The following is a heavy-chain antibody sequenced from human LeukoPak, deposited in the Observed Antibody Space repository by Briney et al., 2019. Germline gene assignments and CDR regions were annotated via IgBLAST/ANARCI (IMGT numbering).Heavy chain of an antibody. CDR3: ARLEYYYVSGNYYKLFDY. Sequence: GGSLRLSCAASGFTFDDYAMHWVRQAPGKGLEWVSLISGDGGRIYYADSVKGRFTISRDNAKNSLYLQMNSLRDEDTAVYYCARLEYYYVSGNYYKLFDYWGQGTLVTVCS. CDR2: ISGDGGRI. J-gene: IGHJ4*02. CDR1: GFTFDDYA. V-gene: IGHV3-43*02. D-gene: IGHD3-10*01.